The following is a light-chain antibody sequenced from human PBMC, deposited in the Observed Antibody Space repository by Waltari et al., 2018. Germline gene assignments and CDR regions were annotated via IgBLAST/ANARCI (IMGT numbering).Light chain of an antibody. CDR2: KVS. J-gene: IGKJ1*01. CDR3: MQGTHWPWT. V-gene: IGKV2-30*01. Sequence: DVVMTQSPLSLPVTLGQAAFISCRSSQSLLYSDGKTYLSWFQQRTGQSPRRLIYKVSARDSGVPDRFDGSGSGTEFALHINRVEADDVGVYYCMQGTHWPWTFGPGTKVEIK. CDR1: QSLLYSDGKTY.